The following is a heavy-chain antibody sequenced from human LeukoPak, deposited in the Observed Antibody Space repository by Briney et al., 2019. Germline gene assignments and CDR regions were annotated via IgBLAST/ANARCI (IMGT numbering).Heavy chain of an antibody. J-gene: IGHJ5*02. D-gene: IGHD5-18*01. CDR3: TRVDTAMSAFDP. V-gene: IGHV4-34*01. Sequence: PSETLSLTCAVYGGSFSDNYWTWIRQPPGKGLEWIGQINHSGTTNYNPSLKSRVTILVDTSKNQFSLKLSSVTAADTAVYYCTRVDTAMSAFDPWGQGTLVTVSS. CDR1: GGSFSDNY. CDR2: INHSGTT.